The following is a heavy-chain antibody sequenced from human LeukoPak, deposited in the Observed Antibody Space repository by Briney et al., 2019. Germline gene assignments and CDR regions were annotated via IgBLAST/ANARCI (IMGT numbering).Heavy chain of an antibody. D-gene: IGHD2-21*02. CDR3: ARPYCGGDCYSTYYFDY. Sequence: GGSLRLSCAASGFTFSTYDMNWVRQAPGKGLEWVSYISPTMSTIYYADSVKGRFTISRDNGKKLLYLQMDSLRAEDTAVYYCARPYCGGDCYSTYYFDYWGQGTLVTVSS. J-gene: IGHJ4*02. CDR2: ISPTMSTI. CDR1: GFTFSTYD. V-gene: IGHV3-48*01.